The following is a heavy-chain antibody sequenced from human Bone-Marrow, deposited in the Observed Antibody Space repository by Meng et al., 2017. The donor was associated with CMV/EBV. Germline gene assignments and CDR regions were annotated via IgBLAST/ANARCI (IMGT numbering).Heavy chain of an antibody. CDR3: ARERYYGSGSYSCWFDP. CDR1: GFTFSSYW. D-gene: IGHD3-10*01. CDR2: INSDGSST. V-gene: IGHV3-74*01. J-gene: IGHJ5*02. Sequence: GGSLRLSCAASGFTFSSYWMHWVHQAPGKGLVWVSRINSDGSSTSYADSVKGRFTISRDNAKNTLYLQMNSLRAEDTAVYYCARERYYGSGSYSCWFDPWGQGTLVTVSS.